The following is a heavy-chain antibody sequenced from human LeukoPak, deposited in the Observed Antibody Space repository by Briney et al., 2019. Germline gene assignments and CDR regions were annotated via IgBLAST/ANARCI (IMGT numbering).Heavy chain of an antibody. CDR2: ISGYNGNT. CDR1: GYTFTSYG. Sequence: ASLKVSCKASGYTFTSYGISWVRQAPGQGLEWMGWISGYNGNTNYAQKLQGRVTMTTDTSTSTAYMELRSLRSDDTAVYYCAREGRYCSGGSCSAPDYWGQGTLVTVSS. D-gene: IGHD2-15*01. J-gene: IGHJ4*02. V-gene: IGHV1-18*01. CDR3: AREGRYCSGGSCSAPDY.